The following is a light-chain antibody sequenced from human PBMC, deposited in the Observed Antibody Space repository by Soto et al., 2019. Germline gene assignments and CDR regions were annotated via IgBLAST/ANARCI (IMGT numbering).Light chain of an antibody. J-gene: IGKJ5*01. V-gene: IGKV3-11*01. Sequence: EIVMTQSPGTLSASPVERATLSCRASQSVSVNLAWYQQKPGQAPRLLIYDASNRATGIPARFSGSGSGTDFTLTISSLEPEDFAVYYCQQRSNWPPITFGQGTRLEI. CDR2: DAS. CDR1: QSVSVN. CDR3: QQRSNWPPIT.